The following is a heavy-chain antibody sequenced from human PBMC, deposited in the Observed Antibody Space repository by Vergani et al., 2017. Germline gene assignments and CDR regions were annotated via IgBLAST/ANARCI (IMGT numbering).Heavy chain of an antibody. CDR2: IWYDGTKN. CDR3: ARDRSGRPSEFDY. Sequence: QVQLVQSGGGVVQPGRSLRLSCAASGFSFSGYGMQWVRRTPGGGLGWVALIWYDGTKNHYADSVKGRFTLSRDNSKNTLYLEMNSLGVEDTAVYYCARDRSGRPSEFDYGGQGTLVTVSS. CDR1: GFSFSGYG. V-gene: IGHV3-33*01. J-gene: IGHJ4*02.